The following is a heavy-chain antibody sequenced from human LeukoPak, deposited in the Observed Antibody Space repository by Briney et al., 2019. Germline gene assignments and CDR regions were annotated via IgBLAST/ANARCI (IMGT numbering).Heavy chain of an antibody. CDR2: IYYSGST. Sequence: SETLSLTYTVSSRYIRSSSHYGGWIRQPPGKGLEWIGSIYYSGSTYYNPSLKSRVTISVDTSKSQFSLKLRSVNDADAAVYHCARPLMARGFVGYYMDVWGKGPRSPSP. CDR1: SRYIRSSSHY. J-gene: IGHJ6*03. CDR3: ARPLMARGFVGYYMDV. V-gene: IGHV4-39*01. D-gene: IGHD3-10*01.